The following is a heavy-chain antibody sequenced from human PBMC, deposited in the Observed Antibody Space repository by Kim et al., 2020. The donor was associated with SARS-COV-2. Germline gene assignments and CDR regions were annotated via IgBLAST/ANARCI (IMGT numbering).Heavy chain of an antibody. CDR3: AKRGGDCSGGSCYVLHSVYGMDV. Sequence: GGSLRLSCAASGFTFSSYGMHWVRQAPGKGLEWVAVISYDGSNKYYADSVKGRFTISRDNSKNTLYLQMNSLRAEDTAVYYCAKRGGDCSGGSCYVLHSVYGMDVWGQGTTVTVSS. J-gene: IGHJ6*02. CDR2: ISYDGSNK. D-gene: IGHD2-15*01. CDR1: GFTFSSYG. V-gene: IGHV3-30*18.